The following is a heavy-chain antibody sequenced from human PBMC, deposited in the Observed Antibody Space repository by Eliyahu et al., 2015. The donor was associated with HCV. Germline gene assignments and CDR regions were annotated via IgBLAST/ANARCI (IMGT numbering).Heavy chain of an antibody. CDR1: GGSFSGYY. J-gene: IGHJ4*02. V-gene: IGHV4-34*01. CDR2: INHSGST. CDR3: ARGSGSYDPPYFDY. Sequence: QVQLQQWGAGLLKPSETLSLTCAVYGGSFSGYYWSWIRQPPGKGLEWIGGINHSGSTHYNPSLKSRVTISVDTSKNQFSLKLSSVTAADTAVYYCARGSGSYDPPYFDYWGQGTLVTVSS. D-gene: IGHD1-26*01.